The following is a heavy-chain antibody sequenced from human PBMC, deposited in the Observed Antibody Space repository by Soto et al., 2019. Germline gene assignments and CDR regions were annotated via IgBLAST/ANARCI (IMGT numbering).Heavy chain of an antibody. D-gene: IGHD1-26*01. Sequence: QVQLVESGGGVVQPGRSLRLSCAASGFTFSSYAMHWVRQAPGKGLEWVAVISYDGSNKYYADSVKGRFTISRDNSKNTLYLQMNSLRAEDTAVYYCARDTRVGANDYWGQGTLVTVSS. J-gene: IGHJ4*02. CDR3: ARDTRVGANDY. CDR1: GFTFSSYA. CDR2: ISYDGSNK. V-gene: IGHV3-30-3*01.